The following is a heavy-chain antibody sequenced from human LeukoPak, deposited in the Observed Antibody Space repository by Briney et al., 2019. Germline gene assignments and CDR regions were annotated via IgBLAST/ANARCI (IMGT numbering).Heavy chain of an antibody. CDR1: GFTFDDYA. CDR3: ATSDFAAHSDY. J-gene: IGHJ4*02. CDR2: ISGDGGST. Sequence: SGGSLRLSCAASGFTFDDYAMHWVRQAPGKGLEWVSLISGDGGSTYYADSVKGRFTISRDNSKNSLYLQMNSLGTEDTALYYCATSDFAAHSDYWGQGTLVTVSS. D-gene: IGHD2/OR15-2a*01. V-gene: IGHV3-43*02.